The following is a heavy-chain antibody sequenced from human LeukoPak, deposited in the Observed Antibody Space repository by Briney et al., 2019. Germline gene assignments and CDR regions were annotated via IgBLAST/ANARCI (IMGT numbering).Heavy chain of an antibody. D-gene: IGHD2-15*01. CDR1: GFTFSSYG. V-gene: IGHV3-23*01. CDR3: AKVTYCSGGSCCEPDYFDY. J-gene: IGHJ4*02. Sequence: GGSLRLSCAASGFTFSSYGMSWVRQAPGKGLEWVSAISGSGGSTYYADSVKGRFTISRDNSKNTLYLQMNSLRAEDTAVYYCAKVTYCSGGSCCEPDYFDYWGQGTLVTVSS. CDR2: ISGSGGST.